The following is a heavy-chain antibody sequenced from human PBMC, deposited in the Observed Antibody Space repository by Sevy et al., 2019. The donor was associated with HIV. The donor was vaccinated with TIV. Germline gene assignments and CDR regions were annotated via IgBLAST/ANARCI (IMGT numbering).Heavy chain of an antibody. J-gene: IGHJ6*02. D-gene: IGHD5-12*01. CDR3: GKCTLWVYDPTNRKCGMDV. CDR2: SSPFTGSP. CDR1: GYNFINYG. V-gene: IGHV1-18*01. Sequence: ASVKVSCKASGYNFINYGISWVRQAPGQGLEWVGGSSPFTGSPNYPQKLQDRVTVTTDTATNTAYMELRNLRSDDTAVYYCGKCTLWVYDPTNRKCGMDVWGQGTTVAVSS.